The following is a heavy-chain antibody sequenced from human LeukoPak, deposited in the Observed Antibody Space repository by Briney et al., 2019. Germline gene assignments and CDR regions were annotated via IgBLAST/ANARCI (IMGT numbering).Heavy chain of an antibody. V-gene: IGHV3-21*01. CDR3: ARAVTWIDP. CDR1: GFTFSTYT. CDR2: ISDSSTYI. J-gene: IGHJ5*02. Sequence: GGSLRLSCAASGFTFSTYTMNWVRQAPGKGLEWVSSISDSSTYIYYADSLKGRFTISRDNAKNSLYLQMNSLRVDDTAVYYCARAVTWIDPWGQGTLVTVSS.